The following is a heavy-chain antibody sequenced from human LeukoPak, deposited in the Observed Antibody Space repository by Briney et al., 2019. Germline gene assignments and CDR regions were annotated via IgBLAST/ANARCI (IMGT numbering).Heavy chain of an antibody. CDR2: ISGSSFTT. V-gene: IGHV3-23*01. Sequence: GGSLRLSCAASGFTFNSYAMSWVRQAPGKGLEWVSTISGSSFTTFDADSVKGRFTISRDNSKNTLYLQMNSLRAEDTAVYYCAKGYYDSSTNWYFDLWGRGTLVTVSS. CDR3: AKGYYDSSTNWYFDL. J-gene: IGHJ2*01. D-gene: IGHD3-22*01. CDR1: GFTFNSYA.